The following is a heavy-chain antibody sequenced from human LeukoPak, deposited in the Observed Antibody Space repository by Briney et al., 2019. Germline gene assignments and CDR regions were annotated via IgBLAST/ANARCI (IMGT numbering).Heavy chain of an antibody. V-gene: IGHV3-48*03. CDR1: GFTFSSYE. CDR3: ARDLYPNYDSSGYYFRSYYYYYYMDV. CDR2: ISSSSSTI. Sequence: PGGSLRLSCAASGFTFSSYEMNWVRQAPGKGLGWVSYISSSSSTIYYADSVKGRFTISRDNAKNSLYLQMNSLRAEDTAVYYCARDLYPNYDSSGYYFRSYYYYYYMDVWGKGTTVTVSS. J-gene: IGHJ6*03. D-gene: IGHD3-22*01.